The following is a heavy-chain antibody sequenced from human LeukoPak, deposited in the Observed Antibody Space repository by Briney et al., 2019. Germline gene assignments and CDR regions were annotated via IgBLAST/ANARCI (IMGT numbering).Heavy chain of an antibody. Sequence: GGSLRLSCAVSGFTFSTYWMSWVRQAPGKGLEWVANIKPDGSEKNYVDSVKGRFTISRDNAKNSLYLQVNSLRAEDTAVYYCSRDNNALFDYWGQGTLVTVSP. CDR1: GFTFSTYW. V-gene: IGHV3-7*01. J-gene: IGHJ4*02. D-gene: IGHD3-16*01. CDR2: IKPDGSEK. CDR3: SRDNNALFDY.